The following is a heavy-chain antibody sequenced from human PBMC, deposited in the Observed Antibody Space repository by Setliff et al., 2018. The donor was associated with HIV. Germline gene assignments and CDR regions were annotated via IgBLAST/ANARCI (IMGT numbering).Heavy chain of an antibody. CDR2: ISRSGSTI. D-gene: IGHD6-6*01. V-gene: IGHV3-11*04. CDR1: GFTFSDYY. CDR3: VMFSASSG. J-gene: IGHJ4*02. Sequence: GGSLRLSCAASGFTFSDYYINWIRRAPGRGLEWVSYISRSGSTIYYADSVKGRFTISRDNAKNSLYLQMSSLRADDTAVYYCVMFSASSGWGQGTQVTVSS.